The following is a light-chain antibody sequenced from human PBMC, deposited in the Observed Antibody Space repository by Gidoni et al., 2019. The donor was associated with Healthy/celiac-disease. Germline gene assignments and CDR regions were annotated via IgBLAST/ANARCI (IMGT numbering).Light chain of an antibody. V-gene: IGKV3-20*01. Sequence: FVLTQSPGTLSLSPGERATLSCRASQSVSSSYIAWYQQKPGQAPRLLIYGASSRATGIPDRFSGSGSGTDFTLTISRLEPEDFAVYYCQLQDTFGQGTKLEIK. CDR1: QSVSSSY. J-gene: IGKJ2*01. CDR2: GAS. CDR3: QLQDT.